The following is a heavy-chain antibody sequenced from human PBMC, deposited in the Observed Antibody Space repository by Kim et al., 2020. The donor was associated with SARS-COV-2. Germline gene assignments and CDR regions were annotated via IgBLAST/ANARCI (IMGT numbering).Heavy chain of an antibody. CDR2: INTNNGNP. CDR1: GYTFTSYA. CDR3: ARGPTVTHSAPYSNIDY. D-gene: IGHD4-17*01. V-gene: IGHV7-4-1*02. J-gene: IGHJ4*02. Sequence: ASVKVSCKASGYTFTSYAMNWVRQAPGQGLEWMGWINTNNGNPTYAQGFTGRFVFSLDTSVSTAYLQLSSLKAEDTAVYYCARGPTVTHSAPYSNIDYWGQGTLVTVSS.